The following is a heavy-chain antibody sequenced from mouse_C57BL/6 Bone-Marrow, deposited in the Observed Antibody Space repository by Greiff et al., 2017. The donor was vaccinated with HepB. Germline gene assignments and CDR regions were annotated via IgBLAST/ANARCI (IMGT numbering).Heavy chain of an antibody. CDR1: GYTFTSYG. CDR2: IYPRSGNT. J-gene: IGHJ4*01. V-gene: IGHV1-81*01. Sequence: VQLQQSGAELARPGASVKLSCKASGYTFTSYGISWVKQRPGQGLEWIGEIYPRSGNTYYNEKFKGKATLTADKSSSTAYMELRSLTSEDSAVYVYARSSHYYGYYYDMDYWGQGTTVTVSS. CDR3: ARSSHYYGYYYDMDY. D-gene: IGHD1-2*01.